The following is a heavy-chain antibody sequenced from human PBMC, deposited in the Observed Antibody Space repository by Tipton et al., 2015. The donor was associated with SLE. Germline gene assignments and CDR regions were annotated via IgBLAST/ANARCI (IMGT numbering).Heavy chain of an antibody. CDR3: ARDGGQRVISGTYDFYYYGLDV. J-gene: IGHJ6*02. D-gene: IGHD6-13*01. V-gene: IGHV4-34*01. CDR1: DGSLGGYY. Sequence: TLSLTCTVFDGSLGGYYWAWLRQSPGKGLEWIGEISHDGGANYNPPLESRGTISLETSKNQFSLKLTSVTAADTAVYYCARDGGQRVISGTYDFYYYGLDVWGQGTTVTVSS. CDR2: ISHDGGA.